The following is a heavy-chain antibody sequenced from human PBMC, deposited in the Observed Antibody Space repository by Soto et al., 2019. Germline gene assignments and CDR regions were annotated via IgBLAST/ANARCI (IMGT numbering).Heavy chain of an antibody. CDR2: INHSGST. J-gene: IGHJ6*02. CDR1: GGSCSCYY. V-gene: IGHV4-34*01. CDR3: ARGSIAARRMGYYYYGMDV. Sequence: SEALSLTCAVYGGSCSCYYWSWIRQPPGKGLEWIGEINHSGSTNYNPSLKSRVTISVDTSKNQFSLKLSSVTAADTAVYYCARGSIAARRMGYYYYGMDVWGQGTTVPVSS. D-gene: IGHD6-6*01.